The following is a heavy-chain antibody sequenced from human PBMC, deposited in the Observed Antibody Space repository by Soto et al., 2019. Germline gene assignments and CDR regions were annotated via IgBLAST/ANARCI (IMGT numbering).Heavy chain of an antibody. V-gene: IGHV3-21*06. CDR2: ISTRSNFI. CDR1: GFAFSDFA. J-gene: IGHJ4*02. Sequence: GGSLRLSCAASGFAFSDFAMNWVRQAPGKGLEWVASISTRSNFIYYGDSVRGRFTISRDNAKNSVYLHMSGLRAEDTAVYYCARHNFLYCGGDCYLFDYWGQGALVTVSS. D-gene: IGHD2-21*01. CDR3: ARHNFLYCGGDCYLFDY.